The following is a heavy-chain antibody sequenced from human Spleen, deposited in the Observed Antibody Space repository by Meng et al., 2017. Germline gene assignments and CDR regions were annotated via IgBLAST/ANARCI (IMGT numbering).Heavy chain of an antibody. V-gene: IGHV4-61*03. J-gene: IGHJ2*01. CDR1: GVHFRSGNYF. CDR2: IYPTGST. CDR3: ARSYGSGTYWYFDL. D-gene: IGHD3-10*01. Sequence: VPSQVAVLGLGVPSETLSSTVTVSGVHFRSGNYFWSWVRQPPGNGLYWMGCIYPTGSTYCNPSLNRRVTISVDTSNNHFSLKLTSVTAADTAVYYCARSYGSGTYWYFDLWGRGTLVTVSS.